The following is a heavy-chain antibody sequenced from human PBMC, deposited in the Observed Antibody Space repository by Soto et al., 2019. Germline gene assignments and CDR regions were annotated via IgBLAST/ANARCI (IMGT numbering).Heavy chain of an antibody. V-gene: IGHV3-66*01. CDR2: IYSGGST. J-gene: IGHJ5*02. CDR1: EFIVSRNY. D-gene: IGHD6-6*01. CDR3: MNRPRA. Sequence: EVQLVESGGGLVQPGGSLRLSCAASEFIVSRNYMSWVRQAPGKGLEWVSLIYSGGSTYYADSVKGRFTISRDNSNNTVYLQMNKLRAEDTAVYYCMNRPRAWGQGTLVTVSS.